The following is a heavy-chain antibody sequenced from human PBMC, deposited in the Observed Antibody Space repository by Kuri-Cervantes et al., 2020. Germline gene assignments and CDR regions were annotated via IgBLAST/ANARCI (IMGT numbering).Heavy chain of an antibody. CDR2: IYYSGST. Sequence: SETLSRTCTVSCGSISSSSYYWGWIRQPPGKGLEWIGYIYYSGSTNYNPSLKSRVTISVDTSKNQFSLKLSSVTAADTAVYYCASSAYYDFWSGYSTRDAFDIWGQGTMVTVSS. CDR3: ASSAYYDFWSGYSTRDAFDI. V-gene: IGHV4-61*05. CDR1: CGSISSSSYY. J-gene: IGHJ3*02. D-gene: IGHD3-3*01.